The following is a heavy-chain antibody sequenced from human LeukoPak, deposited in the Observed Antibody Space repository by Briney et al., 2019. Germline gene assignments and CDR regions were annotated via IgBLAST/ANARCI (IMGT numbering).Heavy chain of an antibody. V-gene: IGHV4-39*01. J-gene: IGHJ4*02. Sequence: SETLSFTCTVSGGSISSNSYYWGWIRQPPGKGLEWIGNIYFSGSTYYNPSLKSRVTISVDTSKNQFSLKLSSVTAADTAVYYCARRGYSSGWYYFDYWGQGTLVTVSS. D-gene: IGHD6-19*01. CDR3: ARRGYSSGWYYFDY. CDR2: IYFSGST. CDR1: GGSISSNSYY.